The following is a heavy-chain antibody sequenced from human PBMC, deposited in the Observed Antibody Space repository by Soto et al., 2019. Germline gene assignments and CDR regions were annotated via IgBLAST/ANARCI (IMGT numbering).Heavy chain of an antibody. D-gene: IGHD1-26*01. V-gene: IGHV4-59*08. CDR1: GGSISSYY. Sequence: NPSETLSLTCTVSGGSISSYYWSWIRQPPGKGLEWIGYIYYSGSTNYNPSLKSRVTISVDTSKNQFSLKLSSVTAADTAVYYCARHSATYYDFDYWGQGTLVTVSS. CDR2: IYYSGST. J-gene: IGHJ4*02. CDR3: ARHSATYYDFDY.